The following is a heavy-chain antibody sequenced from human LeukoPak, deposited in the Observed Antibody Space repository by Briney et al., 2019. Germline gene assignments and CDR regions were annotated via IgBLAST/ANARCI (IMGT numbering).Heavy chain of an antibody. D-gene: IGHD3-16*01. V-gene: IGHV3-66*02. CDR2: IYTAGET. CDR3: ASEGD. J-gene: IGHJ4*02. CDR1: GFTVSNNY. Sequence: PGGSLRLSCAVSGFTVSNNYMSWVRQATGKGLEWVSVIYTAGETYYADSVKGRFTISRDISKNTVYLQMNSLRGDDTAMYYCASEGDWGQGTLVTVSS.